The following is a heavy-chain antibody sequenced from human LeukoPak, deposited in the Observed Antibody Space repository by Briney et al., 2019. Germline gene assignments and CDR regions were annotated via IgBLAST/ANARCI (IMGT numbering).Heavy chain of an antibody. CDR2: ISAYNGNT. J-gene: IGHJ4*02. CDR3: ARDHVVVVAALIDY. CDR1: GYTFTSYG. D-gene: IGHD2-15*01. V-gene: IGHV1-18*01. Sequence: ASVKVSCKASGYTFTSYGISWVRQAPGQGLEWMGWISAYNGNTNYAQKLQGRVTMTTDTSTSTAYMDLRSLRSDDTAVYYCARDHVVVVAALIDYWGRGTLVTVSS.